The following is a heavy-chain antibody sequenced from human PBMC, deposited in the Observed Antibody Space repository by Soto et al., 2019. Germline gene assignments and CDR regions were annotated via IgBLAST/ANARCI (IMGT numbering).Heavy chain of an antibody. Sequence: SVKVSCKASGGTFSSYAISWVRQAPGQGLAWMGGVIPIFGTANYAQKFQGRVTITADESTSTAYMELSSLRSEDTAVYYCARESLRSNLWLQASKYYYYYYGMDVWGQGTTVTVSS. V-gene: IGHV1-69*13. J-gene: IGHJ6*02. D-gene: IGHD5-18*01. CDR3: ARESLRSNLWLQASKYYYYYYGMDV. CDR2: VIPIFGTA. CDR1: GGTFSSYA.